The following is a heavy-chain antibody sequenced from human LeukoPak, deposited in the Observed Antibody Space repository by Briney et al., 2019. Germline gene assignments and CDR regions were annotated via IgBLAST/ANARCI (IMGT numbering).Heavy chain of an antibody. Sequence: GASVKVSCKASGYTFTGKFIHWVRQAPGQGLEWMGWIGPNSGGTDYAQKFRGRVTMTRDTSTSTAYMDLSSLISDDTAVYYCARDREGLAYFDYWGQGTLVTVSS. V-gene: IGHV1-2*02. CDR2: IGPNSGGT. CDR3: ARDREGLAYFDY. CDR1: GYTFTGKF. J-gene: IGHJ4*02. D-gene: IGHD3/OR15-3a*01.